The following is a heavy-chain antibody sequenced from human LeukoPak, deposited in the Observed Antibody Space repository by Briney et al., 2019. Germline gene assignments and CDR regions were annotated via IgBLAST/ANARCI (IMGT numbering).Heavy chain of an antibody. CDR3: TTLGNPAYFKY. Sequence: GGSLRLSCTASGFTFSSYGMYWVRQAPGKGLEWVAFIRYDGSNKHYADSVKGRFTISRDNSKNTLYLQMNSLKTEDTALYYCTTLGNPAYFKYWGQGTLVTVSS. CDR2: IRYDGSNK. J-gene: IGHJ4*02. V-gene: IGHV3-30*02. D-gene: IGHD3-10*01. CDR1: GFTFSSYG.